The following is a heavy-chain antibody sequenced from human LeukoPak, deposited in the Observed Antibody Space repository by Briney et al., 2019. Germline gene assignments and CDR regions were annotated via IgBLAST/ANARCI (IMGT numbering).Heavy chain of an antibody. CDR3: ARAKDPYYYYYYMDF. CDR1: GYSLSSGHY. J-gene: IGHJ6*03. Sequence: SETLSLTRAVSGYSLSSGHYWVWIRQPPGKGLEDIGNIYHRGSPHHNPFLKSRDTISVDTSNNQLPLKLNSVTAADTAVYYCARAKDPYYYYYYMDFWGRGTTVTVSS. CDR2: IYHRGSP. V-gene: IGHV4-38-2*01.